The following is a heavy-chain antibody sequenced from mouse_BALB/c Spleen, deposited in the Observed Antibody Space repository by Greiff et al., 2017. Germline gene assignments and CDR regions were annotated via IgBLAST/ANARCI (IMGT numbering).Heavy chain of an antibody. CDR1: GYAFSSYW. CDR2: IYPGDGDT. D-gene: IGHD1-1*01. Sequence: VQGVESGAELVRPGSSVKISCKASGYAFSSYWMNWVKQRPGQGLEWIGQIYPGDGDTNYNGKFKGKATLTADKSSSTAYMQLSSLTSEDSAVYFCARGDYYGSSTFDYWGQGTTLTVSS. J-gene: IGHJ2*01. CDR3: ARGDYYGSSTFDY. V-gene: IGHV1-80*01.